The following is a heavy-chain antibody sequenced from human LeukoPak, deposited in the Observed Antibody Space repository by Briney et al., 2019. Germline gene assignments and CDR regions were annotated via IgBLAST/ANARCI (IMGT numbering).Heavy chain of an antibody. J-gene: IGHJ4*02. CDR2: ISGSGGST. Sequence: GGSLRLSCAASGFTFSSYAMSWVRQAPGKGLEWDSAISGSGGSTYYADSVKGRFTISRDNSKNTLYLQMNSLRAEDTAVYYCAKGDQKVVVTAILGYWGQGTLVTVSS. CDR3: AKGDQKVVVTAILGY. D-gene: IGHD2-21*02. CDR1: GFTFSSYA. V-gene: IGHV3-23*01.